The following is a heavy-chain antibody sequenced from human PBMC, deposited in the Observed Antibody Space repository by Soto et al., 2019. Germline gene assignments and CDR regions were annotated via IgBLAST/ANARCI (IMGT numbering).Heavy chain of an antibody. D-gene: IGHD6-19*01. CDR2: ISGSGGST. CDR3: AMSVAGHYYYGMDV. J-gene: IGHJ6*02. Sequence: EVQLLESGGGLVQPGGSLRLSCAASGFTFSSYAMSWVRQAPGKGLEWVSAISGSGGSTYYADSVKGRFTISRDNSKNPLYLQMNSLRAEDTAVYYCAMSVAGHYYYGMDVWGQGTTVTVSS. CDR1: GFTFSSYA. V-gene: IGHV3-23*01.